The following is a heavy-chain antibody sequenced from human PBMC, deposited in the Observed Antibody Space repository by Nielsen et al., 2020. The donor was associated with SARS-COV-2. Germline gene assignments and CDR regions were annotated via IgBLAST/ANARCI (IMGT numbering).Heavy chain of an antibody. Sequence: GGSLRLSCAASGFTVSSSYMSWVRQAPGKGLEWVSVIYSGGSTYYADSVKGRFTISRDNSKNTLYLQMNSLRAEDTAVYYCAREGGSSWSDAFDIWGQGTMVTVSS. CDR3: AREGGSSWSDAFDI. V-gene: IGHV3-66*01. J-gene: IGHJ3*02. CDR1: GFTVSSSY. CDR2: IYSGGST. D-gene: IGHD6-13*01.